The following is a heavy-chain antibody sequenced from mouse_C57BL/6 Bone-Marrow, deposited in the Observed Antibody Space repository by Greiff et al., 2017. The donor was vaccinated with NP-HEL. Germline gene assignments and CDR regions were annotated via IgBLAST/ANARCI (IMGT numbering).Heavy chain of an antibody. CDR1: GFTFSDFY. CDR3: ARARIYDGHIPRYWYFDV. V-gene: IGHV7-1*01. Sequence: EVKLMESGGGLVQSGRSLRLSCATSGFTFSDFYMEWVRQAPGKGLEWIAASRNKANDYTTEYSASVKGRFIVSRDTSQSILYLQMNALRAEDTAIYYCARARIYDGHIPRYWYFDVWGTGTTVTVSS. J-gene: IGHJ1*03. D-gene: IGHD2-3*01. CDR2: SRNKANDYTT.